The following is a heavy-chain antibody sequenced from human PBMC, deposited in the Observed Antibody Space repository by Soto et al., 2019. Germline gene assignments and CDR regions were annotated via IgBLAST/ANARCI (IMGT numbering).Heavy chain of an antibody. CDR3: ARPRQYRSGRSSYYGPFDY. CDR1: AYCFASYW. J-gene: IGHJ4*02. CDR2: IYPGDSDT. V-gene: IGHV5-51*01. D-gene: IGHD2-15*01. Sequence: GESLKISCKGSAYCFASYWIGWVRQMPGKCLEWMGTIYPGDSDTRYSLSFQGQVTISPDKSITTAYLQSRSLKASHTAMYYCARPRQYRSGRSSYYGPFDYWGQGTLVTVSS.